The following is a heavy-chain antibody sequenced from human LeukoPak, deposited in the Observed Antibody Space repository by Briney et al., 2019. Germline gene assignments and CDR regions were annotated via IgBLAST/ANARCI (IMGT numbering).Heavy chain of an antibody. V-gene: IGHV1-69*01. D-gene: IGHD4-23*01. J-gene: IGHJ3*02. CDR3: AREDGGAEDAFDI. Sequence: SVKVSCKASGGTFSSYAISWVRQAPGQGLEWMGGIIPIFGTANYAQKFQGRVTITADESASTAYMELSSLRSEDTAVYYCAREDGGAEDAFDIWGQGTMVTVSS. CDR1: GGTFSSYA. CDR2: IIPIFGTA.